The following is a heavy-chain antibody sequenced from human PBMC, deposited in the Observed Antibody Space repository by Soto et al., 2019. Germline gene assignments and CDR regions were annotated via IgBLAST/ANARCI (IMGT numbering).Heavy chain of an antibody. V-gene: IGHV1-69*08. CDR3: ARDLDYGDYGGSDY. CDR1: GGTFSSYT. J-gene: IGHJ4*02. D-gene: IGHD4-17*01. CDR2: IIPIFGIA. Sequence: QVQLVQSGAEVKKPGSSVKVSCKASGGTFSSYTISWVRQAPGQGLEWMGRIIPIFGIANYAQKFQGRVTITADKSTSTADMELSSLRSEDTAVYYCARDLDYGDYGGSDYWGQGTLVTVSS.